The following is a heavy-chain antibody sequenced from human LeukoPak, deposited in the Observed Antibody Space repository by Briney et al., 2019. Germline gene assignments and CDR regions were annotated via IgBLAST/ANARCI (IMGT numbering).Heavy chain of an antibody. CDR2: ISSSGSTI. Sequence: PGGSLRLSCAASGFTFSSYEMNWVRQAPGKGLEWVSYISSSGSTIYYADSVKGRFTISRDNAKNSLYLQMNSLRAEDTAVYYCARDYYGSGSYYYYYGMDVWGQGTTVTVSS. CDR1: GFTFSSYE. CDR3: ARDYYGSGSYYYYYGMDV. J-gene: IGHJ6*02. V-gene: IGHV3-48*03. D-gene: IGHD3-10*01.